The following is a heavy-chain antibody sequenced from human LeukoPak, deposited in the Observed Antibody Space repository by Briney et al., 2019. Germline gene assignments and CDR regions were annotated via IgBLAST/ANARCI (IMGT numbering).Heavy chain of an antibody. D-gene: IGHD6-19*01. J-gene: IGHJ4*02. CDR3: ARDRVGGSFDF. Sequence: GSLRLSCAASRFTFSSYWMSWVRQAPGRGLEWVANIEKDGSKKNYVDSVKGRFTISRDNAENSLYLQMSSLRADDTAVYYCARDRVGGSFDFWGQGTLVTVSS. CDR2: IEKDGSKK. CDR1: RFTFSSYW. V-gene: IGHV3-7*01.